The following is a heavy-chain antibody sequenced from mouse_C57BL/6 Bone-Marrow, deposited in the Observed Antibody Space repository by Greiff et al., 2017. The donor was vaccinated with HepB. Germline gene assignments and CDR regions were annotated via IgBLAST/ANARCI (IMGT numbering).Heavy chain of an antibody. J-gene: IGHJ1*03. CDR2: INPSNGGT. V-gene: IGHV1-53*01. Sequence: QVQLQQPGTELVKPGASVKLSCKASGYTFTSYWMHWVKQRPGQGLEWIGNINPSNGGTNYNEKFKSKATLTVDKSSSTAYMQLSSLTSEDSAVYDCARSLTYDAYWYFEVWGTGTTVTVSS. CDR1: GYTFTSYW. D-gene: IGHD2-12*01. CDR3: ARSLTYDAYWYFEV.